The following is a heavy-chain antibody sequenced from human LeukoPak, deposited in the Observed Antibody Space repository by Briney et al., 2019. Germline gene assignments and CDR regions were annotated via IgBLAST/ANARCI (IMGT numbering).Heavy chain of an antibody. CDR3: ATDTPQELPYYGMDV. CDR2: ISSSSSYT. V-gene: IGHV3-11*05. J-gene: IGHJ6*02. Sequence: GGSLRLSCAASGFTFSDYYTSWIRQAPGKGLEWVSYISSSSSYTNYADSVKGRFTISRDNAKNSLYLQMNSLRPEAAAVYYSATDTPQELPYYGMDVWGQGTTVTVSS. D-gene: IGHD1-26*01. CDR1: GFTFSDYY.